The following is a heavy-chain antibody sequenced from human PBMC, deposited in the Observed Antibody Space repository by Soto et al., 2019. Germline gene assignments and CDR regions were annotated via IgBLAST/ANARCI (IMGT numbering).Heavy chain of an antibody. J-gene: IGHJ6*02. CDR3: ARDGRCSGGSCYSYYYYYGMDV. D-gene: IGHD2-15*01. CDR1: GFTFSSYW. Sequence: PGGSLRLSCAASGFTFSSYWMSWVRQAPGKGLEWVANIKQDGSEKYYVDSVKGRFTISRDNAKNSLYLQMNSLRAEDTAVYYCARDGRCSGGSCYSYYYYYGMDVWGQGTTVTVSS. CDR2: IKQDGSEK. V-gene: IGHV3-7*01.